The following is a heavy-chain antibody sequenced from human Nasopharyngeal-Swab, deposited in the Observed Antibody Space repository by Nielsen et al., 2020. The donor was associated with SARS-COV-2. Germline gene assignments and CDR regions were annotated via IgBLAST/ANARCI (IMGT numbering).Heavy chain of an antibody. CDR1: GGSFSGYY. CDR3: AKDVSGSTWADYYYGMDV. Sequence: ETLSLTCAVYGGSFSGYYWSWIRQAPGKGLEWVSAISGSGNSPYYADSVKGRFTISRDNSKNTLYLQMNSLRAEDTALYYCAKDVSGSTWADYYYGMDVWGQGTTVTVSS. J-gene: IGHJ6*02. V-gene: IGHV3-23*01. D-gene: IGHD6-13*01. CDR2: ISGSGNSP.